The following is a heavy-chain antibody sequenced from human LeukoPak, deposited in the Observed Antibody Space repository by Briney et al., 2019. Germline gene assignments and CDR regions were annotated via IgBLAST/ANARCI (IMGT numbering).Heavy chain of an antibody. J-gene: IGHJ4*02. CDR2: INSDGSST. D-gene: IGHD4-17*01. CDR3: ARAAYGDYGLDY. Sequence: GGSLRLSCAASGYTFSSYWMHWVRQAPGKGLVWVSRINSDGSSTSYADSVKGRFTISRDNAKNSLYLQMNSLRAEDTAVYYCARAAYGDYGLDYWGQGTLVTVSS. CDR1: GYTFSSYW. V-gene: IGHV3-74*01.